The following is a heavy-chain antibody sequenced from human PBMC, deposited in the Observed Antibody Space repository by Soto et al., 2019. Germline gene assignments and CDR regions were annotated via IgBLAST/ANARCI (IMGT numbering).Heavy chain of an antibody. D-gene: IGHD3-3*01. V-gene: IGHV1-46*01. Sequence: ASVKVSCKASGYTFTSYYMHWVRQAPGQGLEWMGIINPSGGSTSYAQKFQGRVTMTRDTSTSTVYMELSSLRSEDTAVYYCARYGAIFGVVIIGYYYGMDVWGQGTTVTVSS. CDR2: INPSGGST. J-gene: IGHJ6*02. CDR1: GYTFTSYY. CDR3: ARYGAIFGVVIIGYYYGMDV.